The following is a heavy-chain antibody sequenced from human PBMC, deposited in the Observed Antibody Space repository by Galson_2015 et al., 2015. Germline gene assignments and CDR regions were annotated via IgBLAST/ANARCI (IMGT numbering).Heavy chain of an antibody. J-gene: IGHJ4*02. D-gene: IGHD5-12*01. V-gene: IGHV3-30*18. Sequence: SLRLSCAASGFTFSSYGMHWVRQAPGKGLEWVAVISYDGSNKYYADSVKGRFTISRDNSKNTLYLQMNSLRAEDTAVYYCAKAIVATTMYYLDYWGQGTLVTVSS. CDR1: GFTFSSYG. CDR2: ISYDGSNK. CDR3: AKAIVATTMYYLDY.